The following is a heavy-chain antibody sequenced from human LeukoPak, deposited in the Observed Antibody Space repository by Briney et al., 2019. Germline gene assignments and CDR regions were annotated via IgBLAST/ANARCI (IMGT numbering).Heavy chain of an antibody. V-gene: IGHV1-18*01. D-gene: IGHD3-22*01. Sequence: GASVKVSCKTSGYTFINYGITWVRQAPGQGLEWMGWISAYNGNTKYAQKVQGRVTMTTDTSTSTAYMELRSLRSDDTAVYYCARVNLDDSSGYYYRNWFDPWGQGILVTVSS. CDR1: GYTFINYG. CDR2: ISAYNGNT. CDR3: ARVNLDDSSGYYYRNWFDP. J-gene: IGHJ5*02.